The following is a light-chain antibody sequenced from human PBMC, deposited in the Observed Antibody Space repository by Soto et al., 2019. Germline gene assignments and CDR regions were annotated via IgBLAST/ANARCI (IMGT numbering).Light chain of an antibody. Sequence: EIVMTQSPVTLSASPGESATLSCRASQGVDNNVAWYQQKPGQAPRLLIVGSFARATGIPARFSGSGSGSEFTLTISCLQSEDFAVYYCQQYNDRPPITFGQGTRLEIK. CDR3: QQYNDRPPIT. J-gene: IGKJ5*01. CDR1: QGVDNN. V-gene: IGKV3-15*01. CDR2: GSF.